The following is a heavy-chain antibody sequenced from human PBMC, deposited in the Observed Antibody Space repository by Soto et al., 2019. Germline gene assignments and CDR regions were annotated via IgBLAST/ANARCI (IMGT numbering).Heavy chain of an antibody. D-gene: IGHD5-12*01. V-gene: IGHV3-23*01. CDR3: AKAQDIVATIERFDY. CDR2: ISGSGGST. CDR1: GFTFNSYA. J-gene: IGHJ4*02. Sequence: GGSLGLSCAASGFTFNSYAMSWVRQDPGKGLEWVSAISGSGGSTYYADSVKGRFTISRDNSKNTLYLQMNSLRAEDTAVYYCAKAQDIVATIERFDYWGQGTLVTVSS.